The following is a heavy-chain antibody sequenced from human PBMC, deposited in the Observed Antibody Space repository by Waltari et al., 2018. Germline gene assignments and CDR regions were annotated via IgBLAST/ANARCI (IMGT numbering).Heavy chain of an antibody. V-gene: IGHV3-33*01. D-gene: IGHD3-3*01. CDR1: GFTFNHYG. CDR3: ARAEEGVVIALGAFDV. J-gene: IGHJ3*01. CDR2: IRNDGSDK. Sequence: VQLVESGGDVVKPGRSLRLSCSTSGFTFNHYGMHWVRQAPGKGLEWVAVIRNDGSDKFYADSVKGRFSISRDNSKNTLYLQMNSLRVEDTAFYYCARAEEGVVIALGAFDVWGQGTKVTVSS.